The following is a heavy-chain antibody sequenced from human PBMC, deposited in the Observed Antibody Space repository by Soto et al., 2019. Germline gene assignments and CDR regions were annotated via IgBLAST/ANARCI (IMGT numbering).Heavy chain of an antibody. Sequence: QVQLVQSGAEVKKPGTSVKISCKVSGGTFSSYAISWVRQAPGQGLEWLGEIIYIFGTAMYAQKFQGRVTIIADESASTAYMELISLRSDDTAVYYCARGGKERFRGSGMDVWGQGTTVTVSS. V-gene: IGHV1-69*01. CDR1: GGTFSSYA. D-gene: IGHD1-1*01. J-gene: IGHJ6*02. CDR2: IIYIFGTA. CDR3: ARGGKERFRGSGMDV.